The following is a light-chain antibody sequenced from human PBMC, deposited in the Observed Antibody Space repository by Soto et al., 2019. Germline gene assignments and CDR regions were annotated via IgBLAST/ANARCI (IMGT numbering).Light chain of an antibody. V-gene: IGKV3-20*01. CDR1: QTVRNNY. J-gene: IGKJ5*01. Sequence: EIVLTQSPGTLSLSPGERLTLSCRASQTVRNNYLAWYQQKPGQAPXLXXYGASSRATGIRDRFSGSGSGTDFTLTISRLEPEDFAVYYCQQYGSSPPITFGQGTRLEIK. CDR2: GAS. CDR3: QQYGSSPPIT.